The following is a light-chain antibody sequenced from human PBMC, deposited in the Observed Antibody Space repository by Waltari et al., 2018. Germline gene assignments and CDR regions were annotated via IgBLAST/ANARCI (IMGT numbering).Light chain of an antibody. Sequence: QSALTQPPSASGSPGQSVTISCTGTSSDVGGYNYVSWYHQHPGKAPNLMIYEVSKRPSGVPDRFSGSKSGNTASLTVSGLQAEDEADYYCSSYAGSTLFGGGTKLTVL. CDR3: SSYAGSTL. CDR1: SSDVGGYNY. J-gene: IGLJ2*01. CDR2: EVS. V-gene: IGLV2-8*01.